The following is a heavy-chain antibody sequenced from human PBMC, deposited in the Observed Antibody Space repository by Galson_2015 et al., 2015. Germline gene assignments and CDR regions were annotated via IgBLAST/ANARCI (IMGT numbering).Heavy chain of an antibody. CDR1: GFSLSTSGVG. CDR3: AHRRSGYLDY. CDR2: LYWDDDK. J-gene: IGHJ4*02. D-gene: IGHD3-22*01. V-gene: IGHV2-5*02. Sequence: PALVKPTQTLTLTCTFSGFSLSTSGVGVGWIRQPPGKALEWLALLYWDDDKRYSPSLKSRLTITKDASKIQVVLTMTNMDPVDTATYYSAHRRSGYLDYWGQGTLVTVSS.